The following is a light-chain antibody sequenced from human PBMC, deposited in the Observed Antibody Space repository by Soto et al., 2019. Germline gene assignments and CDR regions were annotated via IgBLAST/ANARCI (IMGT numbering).Light chain of an antibody. Sequence: IVLTQSTATLSLSPGERATISCRASQSVSRYLAWYQQKPGQAPRPLLYDTSYRATGIPARFSGIGFGTDFTLTISSMAPEDFAVYDCQPRHNWITFGQGTRLEIK. CDR1: QSVSRY. J-gene: IGKJ5*01. V-gene: IGKV3-11*01. CDR2: DTS. CDR3: QPRHNWIT.